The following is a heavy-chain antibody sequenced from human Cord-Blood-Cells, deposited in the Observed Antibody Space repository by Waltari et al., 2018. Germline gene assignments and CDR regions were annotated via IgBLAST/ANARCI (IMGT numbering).Heavy chain of an antibody. Sequence: QVTLRESGPALVKPTQTLTLTCTFSGFSLSTSGMCVSWIRQPPGKVLEWLARIDWDDDKYYSTSLKTRLTISKDTSKNQVVLTMTNMDPVDTATYYCARILARLGDAFDIWGQGTMVTVSS. CDR2: IDWDDDK. CDR3: ARILARLGDAFDI. CDR1: GFSLSTSGMC. J-gene: IGHJ3*02. V-gene: IGHV2-70*15.